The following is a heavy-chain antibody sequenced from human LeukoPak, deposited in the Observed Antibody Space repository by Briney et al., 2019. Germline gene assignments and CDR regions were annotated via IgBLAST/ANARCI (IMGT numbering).Heavy chain of an antibody. Sequence: PGGSLRLSCAASGFSLSRSSMHWVRQAPGKGLEWVSYISSSSSTIYYADSVKGRFTISRDNAKNSLYLQMNSLRAEDTAVYYCARDRLAAAGSFDYWGQGTLVTVSS. J-gene: IGHJ4*02. D-gene: IGHD6-13*01. CDR3: ARDRLAAAGSFDY. CDR1: GFSLSRSS. CDR2: ISSSSSTI. V-gene: IGHV3-48*01.